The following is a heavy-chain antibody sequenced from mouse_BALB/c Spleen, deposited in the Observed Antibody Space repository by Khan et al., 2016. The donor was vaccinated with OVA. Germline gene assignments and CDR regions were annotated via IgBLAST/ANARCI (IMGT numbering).Heavy chain of an antibody. D-gene: IGHD2-1*01. CDR2: IYYSGII. V-gene: IGHV3-1*02. Sequence: EVQLQESGPDLVKPSQSLSLTCTVTGYSITSGYSWHWIRQLPGNKLEWMGYIYYSGIINYNPSLKSRISITRDTSTNPFFLQLNSVTSEDTATDYCARDGNYMDFWGQGTSVTVSS. CDR1: GYSITSGYS. J-gene: IGHJ4*01. CDR3: ARDGNYMDF.